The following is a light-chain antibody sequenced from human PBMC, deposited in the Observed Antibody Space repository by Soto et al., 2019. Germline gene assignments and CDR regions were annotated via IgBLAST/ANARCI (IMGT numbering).Light chain of an antibody. CDR2: AAS. CDR3: QQYGSSPWT. CDR1: QSVSSIY. Sequence: EIVLTQSPGTLSLSPGERATLSCRASQSVSSIYLAWYQQNPGQAPSLLIYAASTRATGVSARFSGSGSGTDFTLTISRLEPEDFAVYYCQQYGSSPWTFGQGTKADNK. V-gene: IGKV3-20*01. J-gene: IGKJ1*01.